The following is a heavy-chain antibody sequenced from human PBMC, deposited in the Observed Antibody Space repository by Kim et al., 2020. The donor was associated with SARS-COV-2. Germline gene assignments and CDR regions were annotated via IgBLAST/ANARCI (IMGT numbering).Heavy chain of an antibody. CDR3: AKDRPYYGDYVCWFDP. D-gene: IGHD4-17*01. V-gene: IGHV3-23*01. CDR2: ISGSGGST. Sequence: GGSLRLSCAASGFTFSSYAMSWVRQAPGKGLEWVSAISGSGGSTYYADSVKGRFTISRDNSKNTLYLQMNSLRAEDTAVYYCAKDRPYYGDYVCWFDPWGQGTLVTVSS. CDR1: GFTFSSYA. J-gene: IGHJ5*02.